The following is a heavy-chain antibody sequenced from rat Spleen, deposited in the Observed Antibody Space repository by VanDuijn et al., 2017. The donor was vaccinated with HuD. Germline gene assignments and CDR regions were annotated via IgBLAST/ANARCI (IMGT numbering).Heavy chain of an antibody. CDR2: IIFDASRT. V-gene: IGHV5-29*01. J-gene: IGHJ2*01. CDR1: GFTFSNYG. CDR3: ARENWVFDY. Sequence: EVQLVESGGGLVQPGRSLKLSCAASGFTFSNYGMAWVRQAPTKGLEWVAMIIFDASRTYYRDSVKGRFTISRDNAKSTLYLQMDSLRSEDTATYYCARENWVFDYWGQGVLVTVSS. D-gene: IGHD5-1*01.